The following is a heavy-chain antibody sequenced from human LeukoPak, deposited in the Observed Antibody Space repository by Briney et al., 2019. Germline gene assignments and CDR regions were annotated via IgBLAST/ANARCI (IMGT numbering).Heavy chain of an antibody. CDR3: ARGGRANYNTDV. V-gene: IGHV3-74*03. CDR2: IKTDRTMT. CDR1: GFTFSTYW. J-gene: IGHJ6*03. D-gene: IGHD1-1*01. Sequence: GGSLRLSCAASGFTFSTYWMHWVRQAPGKGLVWVSRIKTDRTMTTYADSVKGRFTISRDNAKSTLYLQMNSLRVEDTAIYSCARGGRANYNTDVWGKGTTVTVSS.